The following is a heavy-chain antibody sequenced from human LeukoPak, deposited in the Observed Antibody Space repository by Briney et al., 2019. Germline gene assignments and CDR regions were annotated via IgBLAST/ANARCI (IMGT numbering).Heavy chain of an antibody. D-gene: IGHD3-22*01. CDR3: ARGPGSSGYFPFDY. CDR1: GFTFSSYG. V-gene: IGHV3-33*01. J-gene: IGHJ4*02. Sequence: AGGSLRLSCAASGFTFSSYGMHWVCQAPGKGLEWVAVIWYDGSNKYYADSVKGRFTISRDNSKNTLYLQMNSLRAEDTAVYYCARGPGSSGYFPFDYWGQGTLVTVSS. CDR2: IWYDGSNK.